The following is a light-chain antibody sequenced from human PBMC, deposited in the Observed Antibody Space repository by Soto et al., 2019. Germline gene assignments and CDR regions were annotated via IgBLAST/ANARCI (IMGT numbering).Light chain of an antibody. CDR3: QSYDSSLNGWDVV. J-gene: IGLJ2*01. CDR1: SSNIGAGYD. Sequence: QSVLTQPPSVSGAPGQRVTISCTGSSSNIGAGYDVHWYQQLPGTAPKLLIYGNSNRPSGVPDRFSGSKSGTSASLAITGLQAEDEADYYCQSYDSSLNGWDVVFGGGTQLTVL. CDR2: GNS. V-gene: IGLV1-40*01.